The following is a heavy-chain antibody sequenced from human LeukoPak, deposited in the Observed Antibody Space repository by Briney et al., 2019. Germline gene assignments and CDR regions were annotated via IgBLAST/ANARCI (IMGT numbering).Heavy chain of an antibody. Sequence: ASVKVSCKASGYTFTSYGISWVRQAPGQGLEWMGWISAYNGRTYCAQNLQGRVTMTTDTATSTAYMELRSLRSEDTAVYYCARGYSSSWYPRSYYYYGMDVWGQGTTVTVSS. CDR3: ARGYSSSWYPRSYYYYGMDV. CDR2: ISAYNGRT. D-gene: IGHD6-13*01. J-gene: IGHJ6*02. CDR1: GYTFTSYG. V-gene: IGHV1-18*01.